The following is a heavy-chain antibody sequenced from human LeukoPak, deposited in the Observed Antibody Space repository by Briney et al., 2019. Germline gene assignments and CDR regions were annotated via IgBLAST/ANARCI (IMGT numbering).Heavy chain of an antibody. V-gene: IGHV3-21*06. CDR2: ISTSSSYI. D-gene: IGHD3-10*01. CDR3: ARDRMVRGVIIELPDY. J-gene: IGHJ4*02. CDR1: GFTFSSYS. Sequence: GGSLRLSCAVSGFTFSSYSMNWVRQAPGKGLEWVSSISTSSSYIYYADSVKGRFTISRDNAKNSLYLQMNSLRAEDTAVYYCARDRMVRGVIIELPDYWGQGTLVTVSS.